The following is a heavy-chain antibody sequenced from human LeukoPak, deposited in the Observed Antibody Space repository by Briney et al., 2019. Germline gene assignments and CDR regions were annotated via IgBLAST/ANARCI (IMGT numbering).Heavy chain of an antibody. V-gene: IGHV1-2*02. J-gene: IGHJ6*03. CDR2: INPNSGGT. CDR3: ARVDMATIAYYMDV. D-gene: IGHD5-24*01. CDR1: GYIFTGYY. Sequence: ASVKVSCKASGYIFTGYYIHWVRQAPGQGLEWMGWINPNSGGTNYAQKFQGRVTMTRDTSISTAYMELSRLRSDDTAVYYCARVDMATIAYYMDVWGKGTTVTVSS.